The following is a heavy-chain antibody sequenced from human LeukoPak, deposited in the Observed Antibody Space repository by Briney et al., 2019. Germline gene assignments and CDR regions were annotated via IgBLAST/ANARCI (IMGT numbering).Heavy chain of an antibody. CDR1: GGTFSSYA. J-gene: IGHJ6*03. CDR3: ARDRGFLEWFGYYYYMDV. Sequence: SVKVSCKASGGTFSSYAISWVQQAPGQGLEWMGGIIPIFGTANYAQKFQGRVTITADESTSTAYMELSSLRSEDTAVYYCARDRGFLEWFGYYYYMDVWGKGTTVTVSS. D-gene: IGHD3-3*01. CDR2: IIPIFGTA. V-gene: IGHV1-69*13.